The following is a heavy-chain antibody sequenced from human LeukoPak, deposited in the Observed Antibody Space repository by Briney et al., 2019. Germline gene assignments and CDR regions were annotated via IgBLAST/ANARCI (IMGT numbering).Heavy chain of an antibody. CDR1: GFSFSSYG. CDR3: AKGSRDIVVVPAPDYYYYMDV. J-gene: IGHJ6*03. CDR2: ISKDGLKK. D-gene: IGHD2-2*01. Sequence: GGSLRLSCAASGFSFSSYGMHWVRQAPGKGLEWVAVISKDGLKKYNADSVKGRFTISRDNSKNTLYLQMNSLRAEDTAVYYCAKGSRDIVVVPAPDYYYYMDVWGKGTTVAVSS. V-gene: IGHV3-30*18.